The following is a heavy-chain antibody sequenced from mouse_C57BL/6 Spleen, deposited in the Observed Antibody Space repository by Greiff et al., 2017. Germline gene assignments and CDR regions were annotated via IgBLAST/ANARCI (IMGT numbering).Heavy chain of an antibody. J-gene: IGHJ1*03. CDR2: IRNKANGYTT. D-gene: IGHD1-1*01. CDR3: ARDKRDYYGSGYFDV. V-gene: IGHV7-3*01. CDR1: GFTFTDYY. Sequence: EVKLMESGGGLVQPGGSLSLSCAASGFTFTDYYMSWVRQPPGKALEWLGFIRNKANGYTTEYNASVKGRFTISRDNSQSILYLQMNALRAEDRATYYCARDKRDYYGSGYFDVWGTGTTVTVSS.